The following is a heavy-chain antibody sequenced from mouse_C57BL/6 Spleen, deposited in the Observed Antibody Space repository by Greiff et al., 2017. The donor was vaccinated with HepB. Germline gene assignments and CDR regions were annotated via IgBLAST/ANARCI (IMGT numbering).Heavy chain of an antibody. CDR1: GYAFTNYL. D-gene: IGHD3-2*02. J-gene: IGHJ3*01. CDR3: ARPSTAQATGFAY. Sequence: VQLVESGAELVRPGTSVKVSCKASGYAFTNYLIEWVKQRPGQGLEWIGVINPGSGGTNYNEKFKGKATLTADKSSSTAYMQLSSLTSEDSAVYFCARPSTAQATGFAYWGQGTLVTVSA. V-gene: IGHV1-54*01. CDR2: INPGSGGT.